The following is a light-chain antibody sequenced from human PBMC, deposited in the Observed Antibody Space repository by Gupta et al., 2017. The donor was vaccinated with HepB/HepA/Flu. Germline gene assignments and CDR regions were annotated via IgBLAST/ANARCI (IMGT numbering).Light chain of an antibody. CDR3: CSYAGTYTYV. Sequence: QSALTPPRSVSGSPGQSVTISCPGTSTDVGNYNYVSWYQQHPGKAPKLMIYDVIKRPSGVPDRFSGSKSGNTASLTISGLQAEDEADYYCCSYAGTYTYVFGNGTKVTVL. CDR1: STDVGNYNY. CDR2: DVI. V-gene: IGLV2-11*01. J-gene: IGLJ1*01.